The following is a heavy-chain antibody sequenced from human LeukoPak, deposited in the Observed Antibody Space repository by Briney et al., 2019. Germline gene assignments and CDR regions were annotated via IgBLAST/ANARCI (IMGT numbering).Heavy chain of an antibody. J-gene: IGHJ4*02. V-gene: IGHV3-30-3*01. CDR2: ISYDGSNK. CDR3: ARELIGYGDRGSKSRFDY. D-gene: IGHD4-17*01. Sequence: AGGSLRLSCAASGVTFSSYAMHWVRQAPGKGLEWVAVISYDGSNKYYADSVKGRFTISRDNSKNTLYLQMNSLRAEDTAVYYCARELIGYGDRGSKSRFDYWGQGTLVTVSS. CDR1: GVTFSSYA.